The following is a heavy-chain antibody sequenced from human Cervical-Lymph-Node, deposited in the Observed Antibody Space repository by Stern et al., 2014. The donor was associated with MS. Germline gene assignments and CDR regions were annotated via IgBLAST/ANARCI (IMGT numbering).Heavy chain of an antibody. V-gene: IGHV1-24*01. CDR2: FDPEDGET. CDR1: GYTLTELS. CDR3: AGMVRDDWYFDL. Sequence: QVQLVESGAEVKKPGAPAKVSCKVSGYTLTELSMHWVRQAPGKGLERLGGFDPEDGETIYAQKFQGRVTMTEDTSTDTAYMELSSLRSEDTAVYYCAGMVRDDWYFDLWGRGTLVTVSS. D-gene: IGHD3-10*01. J-gene: IGHJ2*01.